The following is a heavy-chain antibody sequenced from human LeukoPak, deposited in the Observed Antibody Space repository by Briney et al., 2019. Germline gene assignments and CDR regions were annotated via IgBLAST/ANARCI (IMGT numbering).Heavy chain of an antibody. CDR2: IYTSGST. V-gene: IGHV4-4*07. J-gene: IGHJ4*02. D-gene: IGHD3-22*01. Sequence: PSETLSLTCTVSGGSISSYYWSWIRQPAGKGLEWIGRIYTSGSTNYNPSLKSRVTMSVDTSKNQFSLKLSSVTAADTAVYYCARDSYYYDSSNYWVLDYWGQGTLVTLSS. CDR3: ARDSYYYDSSNYWVLDY. CDR1: GGSISSYY.